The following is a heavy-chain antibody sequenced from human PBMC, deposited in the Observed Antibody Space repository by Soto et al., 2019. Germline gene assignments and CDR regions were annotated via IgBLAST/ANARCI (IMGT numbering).Heavy chain of an antibody. Sequence: ASVKVSCKASGYTFTSYGITWVRQAPGQGLEWMGWISPYNGNTNYAQKLQGRVTMTTDTSTSTAYMELRSLRYDDTAVYYCAREWDYYASRTYSNWFDPWGQGTLVPVSS. J-gene: IGHJ5*02. CDR3: AREWDYYASRTYSNWFDP. V-gene: IGHV1-18*01. D-gene: IGHD3-10*01. CDR2: ISPYNGNT. CDR1: GYTFTSYG.